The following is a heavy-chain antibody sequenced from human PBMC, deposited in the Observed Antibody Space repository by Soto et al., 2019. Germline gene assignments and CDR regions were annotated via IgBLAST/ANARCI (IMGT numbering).Heavy chain of an antibody. CDR1: GGTFSSYA. V-gene: IGHV1-69*01. J-gene: IGHJ2*01. CDR3: ARGPDGSSSSSRYYWYFEL. D-gene: IGHD6-6*01. CDR2: IIPIFGTA. Sequence: QVQLVQSGAEVKKPGSSVKVSCKASGGTFSSYAISWVRQAPVQGLEWMGGIIPIFGTANYAQKFQGRVTITADESTSTSYMERSSLRSEDTAVYYCARGPDGSSSSSRYYWYFELWGRGTLVTVSS.